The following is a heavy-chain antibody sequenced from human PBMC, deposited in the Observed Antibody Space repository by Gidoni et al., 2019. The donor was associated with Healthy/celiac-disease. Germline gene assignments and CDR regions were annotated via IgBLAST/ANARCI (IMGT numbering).Heavy chain of an antibody. CDR3: ARAGVEMATITYFDY. CDR1: GFTFSSYG. D-gene: IGHD5-12*01. CDR2: ISYDGSNK. V-gene: IGHV3-30*03. J-gene: IGHJ4*02. Sequence: QVQLVESGGGVVQPVRSLRLSCAASGFTFSSYGMHWVRQAPGKGLEWVAVISYDGSNKYYADSVKGRFTISRDNSKNTLYLQMNSLRAEDTAVYYCARAGVEMATITYFDYWGQGTLVTVSS.